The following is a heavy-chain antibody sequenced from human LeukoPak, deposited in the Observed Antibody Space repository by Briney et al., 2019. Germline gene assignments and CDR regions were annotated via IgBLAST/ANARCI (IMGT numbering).Heavy chain of an antibody. V-gene: IGHV4-34*01. CDR2: INHSGST. CDR3: ARYNGYCSSTSCSDAFDI. CDR1: GGSFSGYY. J-gene: IGHJ3*02. D-gene: IGHD2-2*03. Sequence: PSETLSLTCAVYGGSFSGYYWSWISQPPGKGLEWIGEINHSGSTNYNPSLKSRVTISVDTSTNQFSLKLSSVTAADTAVYYCARYNGYCSSTSCSDAFDIWGQGTMVTVSS.